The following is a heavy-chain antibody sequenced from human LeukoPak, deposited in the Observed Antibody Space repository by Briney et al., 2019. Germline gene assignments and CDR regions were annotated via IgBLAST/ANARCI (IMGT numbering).Heavy chain of an antibody. J-gene: IGHJ4*02. CDR2: IDEFGSVT. V-gene: IGHV3-74*01. Sequence: GGPLRLSCAASGFTFSSYWMHWVRQVPGKGLAWVSRIDEFGSVTNSADSVQGRFSISRDNAKNALYLQMNSLRAEDTAVYYCVRDMFGGRDYWGQGTLVTVSS. CDR1: GFTFSSYW. CDR3: VRDMFGGRDY. D-gene: IGHD3-10*02.